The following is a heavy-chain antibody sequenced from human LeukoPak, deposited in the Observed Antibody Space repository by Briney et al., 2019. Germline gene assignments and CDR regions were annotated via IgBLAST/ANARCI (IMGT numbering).Heavy chain of an antibody. V-gene: IGHV4-34*01. Sequence: SETLSLTCAVYGGSFSGYYWSWIRQPPGKGLEWIGEINYSGSTNYNPSLKSRVTISVDTSKNQFSLKLSSVTAADTAAYYCARGENGGYCSSTSCYSGNWFDPWGQGTLVTVSS. CDR3: ARGENGGYCSSTSCYSGNWFDP. J-gene: IGHJ5*02. CDR2: INYSGST. CDR1: GGSFSGYY. D-gene: IGHD2-2*02.